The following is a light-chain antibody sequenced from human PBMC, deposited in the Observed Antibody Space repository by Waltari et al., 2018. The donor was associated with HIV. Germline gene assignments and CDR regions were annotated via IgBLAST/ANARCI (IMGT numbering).Light chain of an antibody. CDR3: NSRDSSGNHLRV. V-gene: IGLV3-19*01. CDR2: GKN. CDR1: SISSYY. Sequence: SSELTQDPAVSVALGPTVMIPCQGDSISSYYASWYQQKPGQAPVLVIYGKNNRPSGIPDRFSGSSSGNTASLTITGAQAEDEADYYCNSRDSSGNHLRVFGTVTKVTVL. J-gene: IGLJ1*01.